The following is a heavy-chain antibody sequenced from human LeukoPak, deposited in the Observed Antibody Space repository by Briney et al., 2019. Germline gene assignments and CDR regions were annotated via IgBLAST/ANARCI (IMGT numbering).Heavy chain of an antibody. J-gene: IGHJ4*02. Sequence: ASVKVSCKASGYSFSTHWMHWVRQAPGQGLEWMGIINPSGGFTSYAQKLQGRVTVTRDMSTSTVYMELSNLGSEDTAVYYCARGEWELLKFDYRGQGTLVTVSS. D-gene: IGHD1-26*01. CDR2: INPSGGFT. CDR1: GYSFSTHW. CDR3: ARGEWELLKFDY. V-gene: IGHV1-46*01.